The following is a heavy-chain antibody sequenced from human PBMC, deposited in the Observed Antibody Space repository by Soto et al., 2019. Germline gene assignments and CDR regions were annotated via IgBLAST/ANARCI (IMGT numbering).Heavy chain of an antibody. V-gene: IGHV3-33*01. D-gene: IGHD5-12*01. Sequence: QVQLVESGGAAVQPGRSLRLSCVGSGFTFSNYGMHWVRQAPGKGLEWVADQWFDGSNKFHTDSVQGRFTISRDNSQNTVYLQMNSLRAEDTAVYYCARDVGDVMSTIQGHGMDVWGQGTTVTVSS. J-gene: IGHJ6*02. CDR1: GFTFSNYG. CDR2: QWFDGSNK. CDR3: ARDVGDVMSTIQGHGMDV.